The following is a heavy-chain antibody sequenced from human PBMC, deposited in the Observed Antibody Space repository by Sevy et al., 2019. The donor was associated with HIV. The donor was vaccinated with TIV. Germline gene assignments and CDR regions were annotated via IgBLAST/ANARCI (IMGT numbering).Heavy chain of an antibody. Sequence: GGSLRLSCAASGFTFSSYAMHWVRQAPGKGLEWVAVISYDGSNKYYADSVKGRFTISRDNSKNTLYLQMNSLRAEDTAVYYCARDEVTATFDYWGQGTLVTVSS. CDR2: ISYDGSNK. CDR3: ARDEVTATFDY. J-gene: IGHJ4*02. CDR1: GFTFSSYA. D-gene: IGHD2-21*02. V-gene: IGHV3-30*04.